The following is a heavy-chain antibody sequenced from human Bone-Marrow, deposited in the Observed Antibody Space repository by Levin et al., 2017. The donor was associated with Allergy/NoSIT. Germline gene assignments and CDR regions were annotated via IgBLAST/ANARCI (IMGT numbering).Heavy chain of an antibody. V-gene: IGHV3-74*01. CDR3: VRTTGYGSGRSHYSGMDV. CDR1: GFTFTNYW. J-gene: IGHJ6*04. D-gene: IGHD6-25*01. Sequence: GGSLRLSCAVSGFTFTNYWMHWVRHAPGKGLVWVSRINSDGSSTSYADSVKGRFTISRDNAKNTLYLQMNSLRAEDTAVYYCVRTTGYGSGRSHYSGMDVWGKGTTVTVSS. CDR2: INSDGSST.